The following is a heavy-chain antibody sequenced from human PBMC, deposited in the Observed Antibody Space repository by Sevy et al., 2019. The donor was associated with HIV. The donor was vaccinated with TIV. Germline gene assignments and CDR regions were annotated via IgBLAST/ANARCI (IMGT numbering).Heavy chain of an antibody. V-gene: IGHV2-5*02. J-gene: IGHJ6*02. CDR2: IYWDDDK. CDR1: GFSLSTSGVG. CDR3: AHSLIAAAGYYYYGMDV. D-gene: IGHD6-25*01. Sequence: SGPTLVNPTQTLTLTCTFSGFSLSTSGVGVGWIRQPPGKALEWLALIYWDDDKRYSPPLKSRLTITKDTSKNQVVLTMTNMDPVDTATYYCAHSLIAAAGYYYYGMDVWGQGTTVTVSS.